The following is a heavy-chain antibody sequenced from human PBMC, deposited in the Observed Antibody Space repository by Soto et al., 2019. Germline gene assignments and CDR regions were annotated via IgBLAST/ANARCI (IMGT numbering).Heavy chain of an antibody. CDR1: GGSISSYH. CDR2: IYTSGNT. D-gene: IGHD1-7*01. V-gene: IGHV4-4*07. Sequence: QVQLQESGPGLVKPLETLSLTCTVSGGSISSYHWSWIRQSAGKGLEWIGPIYTSGNTHYNPSLKSRVTVSIDTSKNQFFLTVNSVTAADSAVYYCARESGDNWDYEAYWGQGTPVTVSS. CDR3: ARESGDNWDYEAY. J-gene: IGHJ4*02.